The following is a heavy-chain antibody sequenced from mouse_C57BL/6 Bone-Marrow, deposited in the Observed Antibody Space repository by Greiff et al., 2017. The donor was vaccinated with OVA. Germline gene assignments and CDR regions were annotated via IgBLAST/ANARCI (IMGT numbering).Heavy chain of an antibody. CDR3: ARWVYFSYYGRFAY. V-gene: IGHV5-4*03. Sequence: EVKLVESGGGLVKPGGSLKLSCAASGFTFSSYAMSWVRQTPEKRLEWVATISDGGSYTYYPDNVQGRFTISRDNAKNHLYLQMSHLKSEDTAMYYCARWVYFSYYGRFAYWGQGTLVTVSA. CDR1: GFTFSSYA. J-gene: IGHJ3*01. CDR2: ISDGGSYT. D-gene: IGHD2-12*01.